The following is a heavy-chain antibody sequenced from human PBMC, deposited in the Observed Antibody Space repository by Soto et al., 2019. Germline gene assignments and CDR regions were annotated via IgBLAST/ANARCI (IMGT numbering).Heavy chain of an antibody. CDR3: AKDFSYDSSGYYYGGPFHY. J-gene: IGHJ4*02. CDR1: GFAFSNYA. D-gene: IGHD3-22*01. V-gene: IGHV3-23*01. CDR2: IVSSGGTT. Sequence: GGSLRLSCAASGFAFSNYAMSWVRQAPGKGLEWVSGIVSSGGTTYYADSVKGRFTISRDNSKNTLYLQMNSLRAEDTAVYYCAKDFSYDSSGYYYGGPFHYWGQGT.